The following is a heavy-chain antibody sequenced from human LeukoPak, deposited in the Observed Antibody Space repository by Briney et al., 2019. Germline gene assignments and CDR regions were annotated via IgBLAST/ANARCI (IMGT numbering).Heavy chain of an antibody. CDR1: GFTFSSYA. D-gene: IGHD6-6*01. CDR3: ARDPPYSGSHASATYIDY. Sequence: PGGSLRLSCAASGFTFSSYAMNWVRQAPGKGLEWVSVISGSGGSTYYADSVKGRFTISRDNAKNSLCLQMNSLRAEDTAVYYCARDPPYSGSHASATYIDYWGQGTLVTVSS. V-gene: IGHV3-23*01. CDR2: ISGSGGST. J-gene: IGHJ4*02.